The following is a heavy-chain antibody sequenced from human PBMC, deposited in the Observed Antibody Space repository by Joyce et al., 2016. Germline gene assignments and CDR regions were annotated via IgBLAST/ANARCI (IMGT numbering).Heavy chain of an antibody. CDR2: IHPNGGT. Sequence: QVQLQESGPGLVKPSETLSLTCTVSSGSISGHYWSWIRQPAGKGLEWIGRIHPNGGTNYNPSRQSRVTLSLDTSKKQFSLNLRSVTAADTAVYYCARGGYSSGWAFDIWGQGTMVTVSS. V-gene: IGHV4-4*07. CDR3: ARGGYSSGWAFDI. D-gene: IGHD6-19*01. J-gene: IGHJ3*02. CDR1: SGSISGHY.